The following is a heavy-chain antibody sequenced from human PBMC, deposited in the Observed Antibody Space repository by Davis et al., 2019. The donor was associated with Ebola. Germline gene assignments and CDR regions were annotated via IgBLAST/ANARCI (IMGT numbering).Heavy chain of an antibody. CDR3: ARGGGSYSYRY. D-gene: IGHD1-26*01. CDR1: GYIFTSYG. V-gene: IGHV1-69*13. J-gene: IGHJ4*02. CDR2: IIPIFGTA. Sequence: AASVKVSCKASGYIFTSYGISWVRRAPGQGLEWMGGIIPIFGTANYAQKFQGRVTITADESASTAYMELSSLRSEDTAVYYCARGGGSYSYRYWGQGTLVTVSS.